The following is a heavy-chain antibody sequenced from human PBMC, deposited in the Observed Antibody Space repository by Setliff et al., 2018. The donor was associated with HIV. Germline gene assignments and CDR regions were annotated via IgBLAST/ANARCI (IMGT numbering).Heavy chain of an antibody. V-gene: IGHV3-9*01. D-gene: IGHD6-6*01. Sequence: GGSLRLSCAASGFIFDDYAMHWVRQAPGKGLEWVSGINWNSGRRAYADSVQGRFIISRDNAKNSLYLHMNSLRTDDTALYYCAQGSDPQLVTLFAYWGQGTLVTVSS. CDR1: GFIFDDYA. CDR2: INWNSGRR. J-gene: IGHJ4*02. CDR3: AQGSDPQLVTLFAY.